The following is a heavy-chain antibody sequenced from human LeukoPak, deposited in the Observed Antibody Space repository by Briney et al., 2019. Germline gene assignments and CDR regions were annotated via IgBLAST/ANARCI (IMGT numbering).Heavy chain of an antibody. V-gene: IGHV1-2*02. Sequence: ASVKVSCKASGYTFTVYYMHWVRQAPGQGLEWMGWINPNSGGTNYAQKFQGRVTMTRDTSISTAYMELSRLRSDDTAVYYCATIVLGGNWFDPWGQGTLVTVSS. CDR2: INPNSGGT. D-gene: IGHD2-8*02. CDR1: GYTFTVYY. J-gene: IGHJ5*02. CDR3: ATIVLGGNWFDP.